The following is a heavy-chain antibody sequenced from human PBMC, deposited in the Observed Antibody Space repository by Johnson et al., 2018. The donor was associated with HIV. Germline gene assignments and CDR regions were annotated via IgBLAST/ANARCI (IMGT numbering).Heavy chain of an antibody. Sequence: VQLVESGGGLVQPGGYLRLSCAASGFTFDDYGMHWVRQAPGKGLEWVSGISWISGGIGYADSLKGRFTISRDNAKNSLYLQRNSRRAEDTAVYYCARGGVGDVFDIWGQGTMVTVSS. CDR2: ISWISGGI. CDR1: GFTFDDYG. V-gene: IGHV3-9*01. D-gene: IGHD1-26*01. CDR3: ARGGVGDVFDI. J-gene: IGHJ3*02.